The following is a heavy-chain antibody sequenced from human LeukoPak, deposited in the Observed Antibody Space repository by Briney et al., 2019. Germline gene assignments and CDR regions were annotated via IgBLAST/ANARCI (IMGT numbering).Heavy chain of an antibody. CDR2: IIPILNIT. D-gene: IGHD6-13*01. CDR1: GGTFITYA. V-gene: IGHV1-69*04. J-gene: IGHJ6*03. Sequence: ASVKVSCKASGGTFITYAISWVRQAPGQGLEWMGRIIPILNITNYAQKFQGRVTITADKSTNTAYMELSNLRSEDTAVYYCAGLWQQLEGYYYYYMDVWGKGTTVTVSS. CDR3: AGLWQQLEGYYYYYMDV.